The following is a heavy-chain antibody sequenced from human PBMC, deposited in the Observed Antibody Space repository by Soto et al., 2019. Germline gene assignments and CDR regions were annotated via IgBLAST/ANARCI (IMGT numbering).Heavy chain of an antibody. CDR3: ARSGASSGLL. CDR1: GGSVNSGRYY. J-gene: IGHJ4*01. CDR2: IYYTGRT. Sequence: SQTLSLTCTVSGGSVNSGRYYWSWSRQPPGKGLEWIGYIYYTGRTSYNPSLKSRVTISIDTSKNEFSLKLNSVTAADAAVYYYARSGASSGLLGGHGTLVTVYS. V-gene: IGHV4-61*01. D-gene: IGHD6-19*01.